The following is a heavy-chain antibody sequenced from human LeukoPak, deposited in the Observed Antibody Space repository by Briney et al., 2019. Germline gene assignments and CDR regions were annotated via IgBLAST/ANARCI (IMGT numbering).Heavy chain of an antibody. J-gene: IGHJ4*02. D-gene: IGHD3-22*01. CDR2: IKQDGSQK. CDR1: GFTFSSYA. Sequence: QAGGSLRLSCAASGFTFSSYAMSWVRQAPGKGLEWVANIKQDGSQKYYVDSVKGRFTISRDNAKNSLYLQMDSLRAEDTAVYYCAKDYGRLFDYWGQGSLVTVSP. V-gene: IGHV3-7*04. CDR3: AKDYGRLFDY.